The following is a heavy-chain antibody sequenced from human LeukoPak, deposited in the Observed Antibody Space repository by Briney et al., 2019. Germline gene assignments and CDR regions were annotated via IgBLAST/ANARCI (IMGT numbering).Heavy chain of an antibody. CDR3: ARDRGRRYDYVWGSPLGY. Sequence: GGSLRLSCAPSGFTFSSYGMHWVRQAPDKGLEWVGVIWYDGSNKYYADSVKGRFTISRDNSKNTLYLQMNSLRAEDTAVYYCARDRGRRYDYVWGSPLGYWGQGTLVTVSS. J-gene: IGHJ4*02. CDR2: IWYDGSNK. D-gene: IGHD3-16*01. V-gene: IGHV3-33*01. CDR1: GFTFSSYG.